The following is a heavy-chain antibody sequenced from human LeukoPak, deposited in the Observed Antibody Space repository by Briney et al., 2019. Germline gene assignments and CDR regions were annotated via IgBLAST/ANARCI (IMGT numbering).Heavy chain of an antibody. Sequence: GGSLRLSCAASGFTFSTYAMSWVRQAPGKGLEWVSAISSSGVSTYYADYVKGRFTISRDNSKNTLFLQMNSLRAEDTAVYYCAKDRMALFDYWGQGTLVTVSS. V-gene: IGHV3-23*01. J-gene: IGHJ4*02. CDR3: AKDRMALFDY. CDR1: GFTFSTYA. CDR2: ISSSGVST. D-gene: IGHD5-24*01.